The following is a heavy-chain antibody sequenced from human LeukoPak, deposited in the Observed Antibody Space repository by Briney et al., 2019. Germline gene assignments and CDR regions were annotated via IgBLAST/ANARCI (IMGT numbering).Heavy chain of an antibody. V-gene: IGHV4-34*01. D-gene: IGHD6-13*01. CDR2: INHSGST. CDR3: ARGLAFSSSWVFDY. Sequence: SETLSLTCAVSGGTFSGYYWSWLRQPPGKGLEWIGEINHSGSTNYNPSLKSRVTISVDTSKNQFSLKLSSVTAADTAVYYCARGLAFSSSWVFDYWGQGTLVTVSS. CDR1: GGTFSGYY. J-gene: IGHJ4*02.